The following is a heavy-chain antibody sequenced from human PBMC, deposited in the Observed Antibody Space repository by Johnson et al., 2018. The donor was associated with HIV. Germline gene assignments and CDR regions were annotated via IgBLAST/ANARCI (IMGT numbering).Heavy chain of an antibody. CDR1: GFTFSNTW. Sequence: VQLVESGGDLVKPGGSLRLSCAASGFTFSNTWMSWVRQAPGKGLEWVGRIKSKTDGGTREYAASVKGRFTVSRDDSNSIAYLQMNSLKTEDTAVYYCTRGGITIFGVVDAFDIWGQGTMVTVSS. V-gene: IGHV3-15*01. J-gene: IGHJ3*02. CDR2: IKSKTDGGTR. D-gene: IGHD3-3*01. CDR3: TRGGITIFGVVDAFDI.